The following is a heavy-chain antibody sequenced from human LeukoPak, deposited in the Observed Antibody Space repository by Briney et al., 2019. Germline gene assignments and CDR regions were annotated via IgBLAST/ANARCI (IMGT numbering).Heavy chain of an antibody. J-gene: IGHJ4*02. CDR3: ARRGVVVPAAMAFDY. V-gene: IGHV4-30-2*01. CDR1: GGSISSGGYS. D-gene: IGHD2-2*01. Sequence: SETLSHTCAVSGGSISSGGYSWSWIRQPPGKGLEWIGYIYHSGSTYYNPSLKSRVTISVDRSKNQFSLKLSSVTAADTAVYYCARRGVVVPAAMAFDYWGQGTLVTVSS. CDR2: IYHSGST.